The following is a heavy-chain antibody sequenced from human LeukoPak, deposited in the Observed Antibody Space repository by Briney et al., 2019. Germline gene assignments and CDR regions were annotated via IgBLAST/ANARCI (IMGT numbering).Heavy chain of an antibody. CDR3: ARLRGYQSNFGD. D-gene: IGHD3-22*01. Sequence: RPGGSLRLSCAAPGFTFRDYWMSWVRQAPGKGLEWVANIKQDGSNQDFVDSVKGRFTISRDNAKNLLYLQMNSLRVEDSAVYYCARLRGYQSNFGDWGQGTLVTVSS. V-gene: IGHV3-7*01. CDR2: IKQDGSNQ. J-gene: IGHJ4*02. CDR1: GFTFRDYW.